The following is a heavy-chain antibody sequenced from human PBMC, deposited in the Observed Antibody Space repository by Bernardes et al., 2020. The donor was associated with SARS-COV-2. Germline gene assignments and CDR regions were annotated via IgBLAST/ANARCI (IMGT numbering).Heavy chain of an antibody. D-gene: IGHD3-3*01. J-gene: IGHJ6*02. Sequence: GGSLRLSCEASGFTFSFHGIHWVRQAPGKGLEWVAVISYTGSDPEYADSVKGRFSISRDNSKNTLYLQMNSLRAEDTAVYDCAKDRGGDYDFWSSDRYYGMDVWGQGTTVTVSS. CDR3: AKDRGGDYDFWSSDRYYGMDV. V-gene: IGHV3-30*18. CDR1: GFTFSFHG. CDR2: ISYTGSDP.